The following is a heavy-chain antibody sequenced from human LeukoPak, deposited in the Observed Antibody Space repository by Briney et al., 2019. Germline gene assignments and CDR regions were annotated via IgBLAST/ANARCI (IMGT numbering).Heavy chain of an antibody. J-gene: IGHJ4*02. CDR2: ISGSGGYT. V-gene: IGHV3-23*01. CDR1: RFTFSNYA. Sequence: PAGGSLRLSCAASRFTFSNYAMSWVRQAPGKGLEWVSAISGSGGYTHYADSVKGRSTISRDNSKSTLYLQMNSLRAEDTAVYYCAKDSRSGTTGTFDYWGQGTLVTVSS. D-gene: IGHD1-1*01. CDR3: AKDSRSGTTGTFDY.